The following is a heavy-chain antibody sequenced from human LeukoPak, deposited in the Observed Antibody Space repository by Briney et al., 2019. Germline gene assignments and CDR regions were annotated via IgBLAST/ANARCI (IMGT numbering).Heavy chain of an antibody. D-gene: IGHD6-6*01. CDR3: AKNRWAARIIIDAFDI. CDR2: ISAYNGNT. V-gene: IGHV1-18*01. CDR1: GYTFTSYG. J-gene: IGHJ3*02. Sequence: ASVKVSCKASGYTFTSYGISWVRQAPGQGLEWMGWISAYNGNTNYAQKLQGRVTMTTDTSTSTAYMELRSLRSDDTAVYYCAKNRWAARIIIDAFDIWGQGTMVTVSS.